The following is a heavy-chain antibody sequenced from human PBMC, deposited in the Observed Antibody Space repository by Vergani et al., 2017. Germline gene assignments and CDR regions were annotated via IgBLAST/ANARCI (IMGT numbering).Heavy chain of an antibody. J-gene: IGHJ6*03. Sequence: EVQLLESGGGVVQPGRSLRLSCAASGFTFSRYAMRWVRQAPGKGLEWVSAIRGSGGSTYYPDSVKGRFTIPRDNSKNTLYLQMNSLRAEDTAVYYCARDRGAVDWDYSRHYYMYVWGKGTTVTVSS. CDR1: GFTFSRYA. CDR2: IRGSGGST. D-gene: IGHD1-7*01. CDR3: ARDRGAVDWDYSRHYYMYV. V-gene: IGHV3-23*01.